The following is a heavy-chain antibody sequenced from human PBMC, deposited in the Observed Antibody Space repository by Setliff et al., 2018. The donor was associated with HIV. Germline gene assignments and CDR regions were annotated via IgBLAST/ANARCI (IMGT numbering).Heavy chain of an antibody. CDR2: ITPNSGGT. D-gene: IGHD4-17*01. CDR1: GYTFTGYY. V-gene: IGHV1-2*02. J-gene: IGHJ1*01. CDR3: ARDHGMWDYGGNVLLREYFLH. Sequence: GASVKVSCKASGYTFTGYYMHWVRQALGQGLEWMGWITPNSGGTNYAQKFQGRVTMTRDTSISTAYMELSRLRSDDTAVYYCARDHGMWDYGGNVLLREYFLHWGQGTLVTVSS.